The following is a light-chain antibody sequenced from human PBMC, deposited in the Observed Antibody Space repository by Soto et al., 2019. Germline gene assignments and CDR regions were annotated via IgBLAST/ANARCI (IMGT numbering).Light chain of an antibody. CDR3: QQYESTPPT. CDR1: QSVLYSSNNKNY. V-gene: IGKV4-1*01. J-gene: IGKJ2*01. Sequence: DIVMTQSPDSLAVSLGERATINCKSSQSVLYSSNNKNYLAWYQQRPGQPPKLLIYWASTRESGVPDRFSGSGSGTDLTLTITSLQAEDVAVYCCQQYESTPPTFGQGTKLEIK. CDR2: WAS.